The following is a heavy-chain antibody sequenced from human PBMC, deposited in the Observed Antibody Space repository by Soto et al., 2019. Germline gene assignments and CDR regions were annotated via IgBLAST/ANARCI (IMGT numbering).Heavy chain of an antibody. D-gene: IGHD4-17*01. Sequence: EVRLLESGGGLVKPGGSLRLSCATSGLTFSNYAMSWVRQAPGGGLEWVSSMSGSSSTTYYADSVRGRFTISRDRSKNTLYLQMSGLRADDTAIYYCARGREGVYGDYFRSYFDYWGQGSLVTVSS. CDR3: ARGREGVYGDYFRSYFDY. J-gene: IGHJ4*02. CDR2: MSGSSSTT. V-gene: IGHV3-23*01. CDR1: GLTFSNYA.